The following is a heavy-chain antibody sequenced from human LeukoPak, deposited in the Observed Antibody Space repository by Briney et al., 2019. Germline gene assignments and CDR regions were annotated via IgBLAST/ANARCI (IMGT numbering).Heavy chain of an antibody. CDR1: GFTFSSYS. CDR3: ARGQWELLSYYYYYMDV. J-gene: IGHJ6*03. Sequence: GGSLRLSCAASGFTFSSYSMNWVRQAPGKGLEWVSSISSSSYIYYADSVKGRFTISRDNAKNSLYLQMNSLRAEDTAVYYCARGQWELLSYYYYYMDVWGKGTTVTVSS. CDR2: ISSSSYI. D-gene: IGHD1-26*01. V-gene: IGHV3-21*01.